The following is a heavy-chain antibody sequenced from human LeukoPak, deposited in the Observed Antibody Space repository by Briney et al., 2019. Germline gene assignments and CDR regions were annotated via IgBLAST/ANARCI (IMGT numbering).Heavy chain of an antibody. J-gene: IGHJ4*02. D-gene: IGHD3-22*01. Sequence: ASVKVSCKASGYTFTGYYMHWVRQAPGQGLEWMGWINPNSGGTNYEQKFQGRVTMTRDTSISTAYMELSRLRSDDTAVYYCASVGAYYDSSGYYNYWGQGTLVTVSS. V-gene: IGHV1-2*02. CDR3: ASVGAYYDSSGYYNY. CDR2: INPNSGGT. CDR1: GYTFTGYY.